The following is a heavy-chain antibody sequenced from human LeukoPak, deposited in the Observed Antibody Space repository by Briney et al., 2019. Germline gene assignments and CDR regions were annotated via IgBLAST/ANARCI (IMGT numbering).Heavy chain of an antibody. V-gene: IGHV4-61*02. Sequence: SETLSLTCTVSGGSISSGSYYWRWIRQPAGKGLEWIGRIYTSGSTNYNPSLKSRVTISVDTSKNQFSLKLSSVTAADTAVYYCAAQKANYDFWSGYYTAEYFQHWGQGTLVTVSS. J-gene: IGHJ1*01. CDR1: GGSISSGSYY. D-gene: IGHD3-3*01. CDR2: IYTSGST. CDR3: AAQKANYDFWSGYYTAEYFQH.